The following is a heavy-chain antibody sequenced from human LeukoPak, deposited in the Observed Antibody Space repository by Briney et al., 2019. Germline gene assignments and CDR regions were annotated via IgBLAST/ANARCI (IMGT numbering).Heavy chain of an antibody. D-gene: IGHD3-3*01. Sequence: SVKVSCKASGGTFSSYAISWVRQAPGQGLEWMGRIIPILGIANYAQKFQGRVTITADKSTSTAYMELSSLRSEDTAVYYCAPSWHYDFYFDPWGQGTLVTVSS. J-gene: IGHJ5*02. CDR1: GGTFSSYA. CDR2: IIPILGIA. CDR3: APSWHYDFYFDP. V-gene: IGHV1-69*04.